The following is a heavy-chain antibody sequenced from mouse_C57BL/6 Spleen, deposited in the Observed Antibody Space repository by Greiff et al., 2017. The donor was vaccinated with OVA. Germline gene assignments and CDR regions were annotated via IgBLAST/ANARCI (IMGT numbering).Heavy chain of an antibody. V-gene: IGHV1-62-2*01. Sequence: QVTLKVSGAELVKPGASVKLSCKASGYTFTEYTIHWVKQRSGQGLEWIGWFYPGSGSIQYNEKFQAQATLTADKSYSTVYMELSRVTSEDTAVYFGAKHEGPPDYGSSYWYFDVWGKGTTVTVSS. J-gene: IGHJ1*03. CDR1: GYTFTEYT. CDR2: FYPGSGSI. CDR3: AKHEGPPDYGSSYWYFDV. D-gene: IGHD1-1*01.